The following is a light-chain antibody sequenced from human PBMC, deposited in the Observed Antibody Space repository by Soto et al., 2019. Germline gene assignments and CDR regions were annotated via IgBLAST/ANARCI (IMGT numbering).Light chain of an antibody. CDR3: SSYMGSNIYV. CDR2: GNT. CDR1: TSNIGADYD. V-gene: IGLV1-40*01. J-gene: IGLJ1*01. Sequence: QSVLAQPPSVSGAPGQRVTISCSGTTSNIGADYDVQWYRQFPGTAPKLLIHGNTNRPSGVPDRFSGSKSGSTASLTVSGLQAEDEADYYCSSYMGSNIYVFGSGTKVTVL.